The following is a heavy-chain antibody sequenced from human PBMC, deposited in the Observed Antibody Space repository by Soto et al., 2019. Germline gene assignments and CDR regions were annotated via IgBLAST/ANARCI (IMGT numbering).Heavy chain of an antibody. V-gene: IGHV1-69*01. D-gene: IGHD6-13*01. CDR2: IIPIFGTA. Sequence: QVPLVQSGAEVKKPGSSVKVSCKASGGTFSSYAISWVRQAPGQGLEWMGGIIPIFGTANYAQKFQGRVTITADESTSTAYMELSSLRSEDTAVYYCARVGGRYSSSHWYFDLWGRGTLVTVSS. CDR1: GGTFSSYA. CDR3: ARVGGRYSSSHWYFDL. J-gene: IGHJ2*01.